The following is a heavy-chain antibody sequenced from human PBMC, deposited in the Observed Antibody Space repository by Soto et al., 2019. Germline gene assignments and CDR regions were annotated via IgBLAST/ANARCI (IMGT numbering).Heavy chain of an antibody. J-gene: IGHJ4*02. Sequence: GGSLRLSCAASGFTFDDYAMHWVRQAPGKGLEWVSGISWNSGSMGYADSVKGRFTISRDNAKNSLYLQMNSLRAEDTALYYCSKTPPTTTVIGPFDYCGQGTLVTVSS. V-gene: IGHV3-9*01. D-gene: IGHD4-4*01. CDR1: GFTFDDYA. CDR3: SKTPPTTTVIGPFDY. CDR2: ISWNSGSM.